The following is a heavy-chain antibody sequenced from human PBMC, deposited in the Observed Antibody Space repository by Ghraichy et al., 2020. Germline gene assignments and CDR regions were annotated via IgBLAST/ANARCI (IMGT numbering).Heavy chain of an antibody. D-gene: IGHD2-15*01. Sequence: GGSLRLSCAASGFTFSRYAMTWVRQAPGKGLEWVASIINSGIDTYYADSVKGRFTISRDNSRDTLYLQMNSLRAEDTATYYCAKHVVDRGSDYWGQGTLVTVSS. CDR2: IINSGIDT. CDR3: AKHVVDRGSDY. J-gene: IGHJ4*02. V-gene: IGHV3-23*01. CDR1: GFTFSRYA.